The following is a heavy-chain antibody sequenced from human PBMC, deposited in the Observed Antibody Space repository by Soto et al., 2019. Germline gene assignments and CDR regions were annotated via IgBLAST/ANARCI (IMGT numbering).Heavy chain of an antibody. CDR1: GESISSGGYY. D-gene: IGHD6-6*01. CDR2: IYDSESA. Sequence: QVQLQESGPGLVKASQTLSLICSVSGESISSGGYYWSWIRHHPGKGLEWIGYIYDSESAYYNPSLQSRVTFSMDTSKNHFAMKLSSVTAADTAVYYCARASSSSSAADYWGQGTLITVSS. CDR3: ARASSSSSAADY. V-gene: IGHV4-31*03. J-gene: IGHJ4*02.